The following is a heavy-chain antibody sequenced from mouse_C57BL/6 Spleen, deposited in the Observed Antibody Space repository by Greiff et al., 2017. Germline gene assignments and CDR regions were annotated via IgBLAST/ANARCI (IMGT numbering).Heavy chain of an antibody. J-gene: IGHJ3*01. Sequence: QQSCKASGYTFTSYWMHWVKQRPGRGLEWIGRIDPNSGGTKYNEKFKSKATLTVDKPSSTAYMQLSSLTSEDSAVYYCARFLYDYDGGWFAYWGQGTLVTVSA. CDR1: GYTFTSYW. CDR2: IDPNSGGT. CDR3: ARFLYDYDGGWFAY. V-gene: IGHV1-72*01. D-gene: IGHD2-4*01.